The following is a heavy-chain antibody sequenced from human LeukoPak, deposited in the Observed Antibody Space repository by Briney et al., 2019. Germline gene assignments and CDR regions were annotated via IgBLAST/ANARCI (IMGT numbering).Heavy chain of an antibody. J-gene: IGHJ4*02. D-gene: IGHD3-22*01. CDR1: GGSFSGYY. Sequence: SETLSLTCAVYGGSFSGYYWSWIRQPPGKGLEWIGEINHSGSTNYNPSLKSRVTISVDTSKNQFSLKLSSVTTADTAVYYCARGPSRYDSSGYYRYWGQGTLVTVSS. V-gene: IGHV4-34*01. CDR2: INHSGST. CDR3: ARGPSRYDSSGYYRY.